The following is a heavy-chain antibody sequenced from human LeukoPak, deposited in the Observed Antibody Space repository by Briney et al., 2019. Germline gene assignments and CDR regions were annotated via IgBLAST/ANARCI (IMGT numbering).Heavy chain of an antibody. Sequence: GGSPRLSCAGSGFTFSNVWMSWVRQAPGKGLEWIGRIKTNSDGETTDYGAAVKGRVTISRDDTKNTVFLQMTGLKTEDTGIYFCTTGPIQIWSLNVDYRGQGTTVTVSS. D-gene: IGHD5-18*01. CDR3: TTGPIQIWSLNVDY. CDR1: GFTFSNVW. CDR2: IKTNSDGETT. J-gene: IGHJ4*02. V-gene: IGHV3-15*01.